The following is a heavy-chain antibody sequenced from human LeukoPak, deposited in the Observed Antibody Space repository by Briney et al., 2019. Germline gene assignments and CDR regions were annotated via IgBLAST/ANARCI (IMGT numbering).Heavy chain of an antibody. D-gene: IGHD5-24*01. CDR1: GFTVSNNY. CDR2: IYGGGRT. CDR3: ARDRSDGNYYMVV. V-gene: IGHV3-53*01. Sequence: GGSLRLSCAASGFTVSNNYMSWVRQAPGKGLEWVSVIYGGGRTSYADSVKGRFPISRDNFKNILYLQMNSLRADDAAVYYCARDRSDGNYYMVVWGKGTTVTVSS. J-gene: IGHJ6*03.